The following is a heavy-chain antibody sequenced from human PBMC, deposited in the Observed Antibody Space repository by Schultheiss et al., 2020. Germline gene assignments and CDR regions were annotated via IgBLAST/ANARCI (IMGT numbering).Heavy chain of an antibody. CDR1: GFTFSSYA. D-gene: IGHD1-26*01. J-gene: IGHJ4*02. CDR2: IWYDGSNK. CDR3: AGGSYSPFDY. Sequence: WGSLRLSCAASGFTFSSYAMHWVRQAPGKGLEWVAVIWYDGSNKYYADSVKGRFTISRDNSKNTLYLQMNSLRAEDTAVYYCAGGSYSPFDYWGQGTLVTVSS. V-gene: IGHV3-33*08.